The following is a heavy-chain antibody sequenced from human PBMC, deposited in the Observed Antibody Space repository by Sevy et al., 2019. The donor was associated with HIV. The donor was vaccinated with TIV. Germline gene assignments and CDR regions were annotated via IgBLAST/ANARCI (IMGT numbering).Heavy chain of an antibody. Sequence: SETLSLTCTVSDGSVSSGSYYWSWIRQPPGKGLEWIGYIYYSGSTNYNPSLKSRVTISVDTSKNQFSLKLSSVTAADTAVYYCARESVTPLVFDYWGQGTLVTVSS. CDR3: ARESVTPLVFDY. CDR2: IYYSGST. J-gene: IGHJ4*02. D-gene: IGHD2-21*02. V-gene: IGHV4-61*01. CDR1: DGSVSSGSYY.